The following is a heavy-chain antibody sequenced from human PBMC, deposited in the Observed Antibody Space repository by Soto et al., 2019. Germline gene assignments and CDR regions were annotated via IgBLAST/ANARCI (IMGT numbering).Heavy chain of an antibody. CDR1: GFSLSTRGVA. CDR3: AQIMLGNRTYYYYNIDV. V-gene: IGHV2-5*02. CDR2: ISWDDHE. D-gene: IGHD3-10*02. Sequence: SGPTLVNPTQTLTLTCTFSGFSLSTRGVAVGWVRQPPGKALEWLAFISWDDHERYSPSLKSRLTITKKTSKIQVVLTMTNMDPVDTDKYYCAQIMLGNRTYYYYNIDVYGQGTTVTVSS. J-gene: IGHJ6*02.